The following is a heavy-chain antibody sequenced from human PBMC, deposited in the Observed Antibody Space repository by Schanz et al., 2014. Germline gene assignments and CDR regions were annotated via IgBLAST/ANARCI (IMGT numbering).Heavy chain of an antibody. D-gene: IGHD2-2*01. CDR1: GYTFTSHG. CDR2: IIPSLGLA. V-gene: IGHV1-69*04. Sequence: QVQLVQSGAEVKKPGASVKVSCKASGYTFTSHGISWVRQARGQGLEWMGRIIPSLGLAKYEQKFQDKVTITADTSTTTAYMELSGLRSEDTALYYCARGTMPGTFDIWGQGTMVTVSS. J-gene: IGHJ3*02. CDR3: ARGTMPGTFDI.